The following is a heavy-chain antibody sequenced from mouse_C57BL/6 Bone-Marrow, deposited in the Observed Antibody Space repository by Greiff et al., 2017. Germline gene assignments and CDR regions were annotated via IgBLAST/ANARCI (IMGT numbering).Heavy chain of an antibody. D-gene: IGHD1-1*01. CDR3: TTDYYYGSSPYYAMDY. CDR1: GFNIKDDY. V-gene: IGHV14-4*01. CDR2: IDPENGDT. J-gene: IGHJ4*01. Sequence: EVQLQESGAELVRPGASVKLSCTASGFNIKDDYMHWVKQRPEQGLEWIGWIDPENGDTEYASKFQGKATITADTSSNTAYLQLSSLTSEDTAVYYCTTDYYYGSSPYYAMDYWGQGTSVTVSS.